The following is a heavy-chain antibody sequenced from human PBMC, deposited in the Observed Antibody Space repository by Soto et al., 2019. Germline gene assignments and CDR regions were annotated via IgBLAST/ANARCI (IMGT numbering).Heavy chain of an antibody. V-gene: IGHV4-59*01. CDR3: AREQRVYYYGSGSYYHYGMDV. CDR2: IYYSGST. D-gene: IGHD3-10*01. CDR1: GGSISSYY. Sequence: SETLSLTCTVSGGSISSYYWSWIRQPPGKGLEWIGYIYYSGSTNYNPSLKSRVTISVDTSKNQFSLKLSSVTAADTAVYYCAREQRVYYYGSGSYYHYGMDVWGQGTTVTVSS. J-gene: IGHJ6*02.